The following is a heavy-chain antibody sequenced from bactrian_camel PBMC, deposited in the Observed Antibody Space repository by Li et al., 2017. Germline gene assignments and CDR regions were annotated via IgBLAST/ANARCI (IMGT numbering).Heavy chain of an antibody. J-gene: IGHJ6*01. CDR2: ISGDGRRI. CDR3: AADRGPTVGHYCRGGFWSEAHFAN. V-gene: IGHV3S40*01. Sequence: VQLVESGGGSVQSGGSLSLSCAASGFAFSDSHMSWVRQDPGKGLEWVVAISGDGRRIDYLDSVKGRFTISINKAENTVTLHMNSLEPEDTAVYYCAADRGPTVGHYCRGGFWSEAHFANWGQGTQVTVS. D-gene: IGHD8*01. CDR1: GFAFSDSH.